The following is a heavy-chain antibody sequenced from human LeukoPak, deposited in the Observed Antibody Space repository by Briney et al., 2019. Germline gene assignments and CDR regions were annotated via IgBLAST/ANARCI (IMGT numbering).Heavy chain of an antibody. V-gene: IGHV4-39*07. CDR1: GGSISSSSYY. CDR3: ARGPRRYYGSGSYYITNWFDP. CDR2: IYYSGST. D-gene: IGHD3-10*01. Sequence: SETLSLTCTVSGGSISSSSYYWGWIRQPPGKGLEWIGSIYYSGSTYYNPSLKSRVTISVDTSKNQFSLKLSSVTAADTAVYYCARGPRRYYGSGSYYITNWFDPWGQGTLVTVSS. J-gene: IGHJ5*02.